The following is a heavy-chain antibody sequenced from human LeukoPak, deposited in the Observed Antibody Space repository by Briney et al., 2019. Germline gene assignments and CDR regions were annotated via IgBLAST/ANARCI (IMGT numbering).Heavy chain of an antibody. V-gene: IGHV4-39*07. CDR3: ARDEYYYDRRFDY. Sequence: SETLSLTCTVSGGSTSSSSYNWGWIRQPPGKGLEWIGSIYYSGSTYYNPSLKSRVTISVDTSKNQFSLKLSSVTAADTAVYYCARDEYYYDRRFDYRGQGTLVTVSS. D-gene: IGHD3-22*01. J-gene: IGHJ4*02. CDR1: GGSTSSSSYN. CDR2: IYYSGST.